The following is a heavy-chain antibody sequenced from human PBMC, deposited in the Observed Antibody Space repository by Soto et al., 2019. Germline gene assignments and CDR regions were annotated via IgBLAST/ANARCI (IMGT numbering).Heavy chain of an antibody. CDR1: GYSFNRYY. J-gene: IGHJ4*02. D-gene: IGHD4-17*01. V-gene: IGHV5-51*01. CDR2: VHPGDSDT. CDR3: ARLSRATVATPAAFDY. Sequence: PGESLKISCKGSGYSFNRYYIAWVRQMPGKGLEWMGIVHPGDSDTRYSPSFQGQVTMSADRSISTAYLQWSSLKASDTAIYYCARLSRATVATPAAFDYRGQGTLVTVPS.